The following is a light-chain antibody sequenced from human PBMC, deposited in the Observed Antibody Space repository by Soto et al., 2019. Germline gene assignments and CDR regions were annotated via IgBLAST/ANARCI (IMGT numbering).Light chain of an antibody. CDR2: EVS. V-gene: IGLV2-14*01. CDR1: NTDVGDYNY. J-gene: IGLJ1*01. Sequence: QSALTQPASVSGSPGQSITISCTGTNTDVGDYNYVSWYQRHPGKAPKLLISEVSDRPSGVSNRFSGSKSGNTASLTISWRQAEDDADYYCSSYTSTSSLYVFGTGTKVTVL. CDR3: SSYTSTSSLYV.